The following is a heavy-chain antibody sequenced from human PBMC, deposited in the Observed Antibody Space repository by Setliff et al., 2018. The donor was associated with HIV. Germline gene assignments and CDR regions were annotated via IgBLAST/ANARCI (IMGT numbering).Heavy chain of an antibody. J-gene: IGHJ4*02. CDR1: GDSISSGGHY. CDR3: ARGRSSTIDY. V-gene: IGHV4-39*07. CDR2: IYHSGST. Sequence: PSETLSLTCSVSGDSISSGGHYWSWIRQPPGKGLEWIGTIYHSGSTYYNPSLKSRLTISVDTSKNQFSLKLSSVTAADTAVYYCARGRSSTIDYWGQGTLVTVSS. D-gene: IGHD1-26*01.